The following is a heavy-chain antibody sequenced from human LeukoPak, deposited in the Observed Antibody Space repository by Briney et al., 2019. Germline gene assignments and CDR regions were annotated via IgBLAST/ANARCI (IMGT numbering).Heavy chain of an antibody. J-gene: IGHJ4*02. Sequence: ASVKVSCKASGYTFTNYGLSWVRQAPGQGLEWVGWISAYNGNTNYAQNLQGRVTMTTDTSTSTAYMELRSLRSDDTAVYYCARYYYDTSGCMWGFDYWGQGTLVTVSS. CDR2: ISAYNGNT. CDR3: ARYYYDTSGCMWGFDY. CDR1: GYTFTNYG. D-gene: IGHD3-22*01. V-gene: IGHV1-18*01.